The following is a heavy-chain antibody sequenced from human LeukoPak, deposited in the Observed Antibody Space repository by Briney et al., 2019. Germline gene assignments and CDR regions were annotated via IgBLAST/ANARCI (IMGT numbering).Heavy chain of an antibody. CDR3: ARDGEVWSSGWFWFAP. J-gene: IGHJ5*02. V-gene: IGHV4-38-2*02. CDR2: IYHSGST. Sequence: SETLSLTCTVSGYSISSGYYWVWIRQPPGQGLEWIGNIYHSGSTYYNPSLKSRVTISVDTSKNQFSLKVRSVTAADTAVYYWARDGEVWSSGWFWFAPGGQGTLVTASS. D-gene: IGHD6-13*01. CDR1: GYSISSGYY.